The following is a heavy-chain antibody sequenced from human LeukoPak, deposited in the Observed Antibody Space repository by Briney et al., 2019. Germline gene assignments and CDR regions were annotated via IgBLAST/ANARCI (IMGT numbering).Heavy chain of an antibody. V-gene: IGHV1-18*01. D-gene: IGHD3-10*01. Sequence: ASVKVSCKASGYTFTSYGISWVRQAPGQGLEWMGWISAYNGNTNYAQKLQGRVTMTTDTSTSTAYMELRSLRSDDTAVYYCARVQGYYGSGSYYTDYYYYGMDAWGQGTTVTVS. CDR1: GYTFTSYG. J-gene: IGHJ6*02. CDR3: ARVQGYYGSGSYYTDYYYYGMDA. CDR2: ISAYNGNT.